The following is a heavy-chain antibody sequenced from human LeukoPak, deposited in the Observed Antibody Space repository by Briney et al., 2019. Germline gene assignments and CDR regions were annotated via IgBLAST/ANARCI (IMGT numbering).Heavy chain of an antibody. CDR2: TNHSGST. V-gene: IGHV4-34*01. D-gene: IGHD1-14*01. J-gene: IGHJ3*02. Sequence: SETLSLTCAVYGGSFSGYYWSWIRQPPGKGLEWIGETNHSGSTNYNPSLKSRVTITVDTSKNQFSLKLSSVTAADTAVYYCARVVYRAFDIWGQGTMVTVSS. CDR1: GGSFSGYY. CDR3: ARVVYRAFDI.